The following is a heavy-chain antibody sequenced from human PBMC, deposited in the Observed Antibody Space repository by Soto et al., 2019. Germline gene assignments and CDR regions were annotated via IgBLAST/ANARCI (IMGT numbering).Heavy chain of an antibody. CDR1: GGSFSGYY. D-gene: IGHD3-10*01. CDR2: INHSGST. J-gene: IGHJ4*02. Sequence: SETLSLTCAVSGGSFSGYYWSWIRQPPGKGLEWIGEINHSGSTNYNPSLKSRVTISVDTSKNQFSLKLSSVTAADTAVYYCARGTRIYYGSGSYLDYWGQGTLVTVSS. V-gene: IGHV4-34*01. CDR3: ARGTRIYYGSGSYLDY.